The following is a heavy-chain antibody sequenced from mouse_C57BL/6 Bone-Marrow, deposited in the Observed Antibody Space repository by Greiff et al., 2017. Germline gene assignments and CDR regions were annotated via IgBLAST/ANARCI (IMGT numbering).Heavy chain of an antibody. CDR2: IDPENGDT. D-gene: IGHD1-1*01. J-gene: IGHJ3*01. CDR1: GFNIKDDY. Sequence: EVQLMESGAELVRPGASVKLSCTASGFNIKDDYMHWVKQRPEQGLEWIGWIDPENGDTEYASKFQGKATITADTSSNTAYLQLSSLTTEDTAAYYCTTYYYVFAYGGQGTLVTVSA. V-gene: IGHV14-4*01. CDR3: TTYYYVFAY.